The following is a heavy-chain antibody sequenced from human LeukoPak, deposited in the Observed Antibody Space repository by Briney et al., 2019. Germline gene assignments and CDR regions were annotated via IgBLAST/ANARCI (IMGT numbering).Heavy chain of an antibody. J-gene: IGHJ4*02. D-gene: IGHD3-3*01. Sequence: SETLSLTCTVSGGSISSSSYYWGWIRQPPGKGLEWIGSIYYSGSTYYNPSLKSRVTISVDTSKNQFSLKLSSVTAADTAVYYCARARLEWLFSDYFDYWGQGTLVTVSS. CDR3: ARARLEWLFSDYFDY. CDR1: GGSISSSSYY. V-gene: IGHV4-39*07. CDR2: IYYSGST.